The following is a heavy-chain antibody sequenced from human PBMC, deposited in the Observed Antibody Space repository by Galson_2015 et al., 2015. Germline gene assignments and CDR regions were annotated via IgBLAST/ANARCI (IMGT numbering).Heavy chain of an antibody. CDR3: ARTATVPKGPHWYFDL. CDR2: IDWDDDK. CDR1: GFSLSTSGMC. D-gene: IGHD4-17*01. J-gene: IGHJ2*01. Sequence: PALVKPTQTLTLTCTFSGFSLSTSGMCVSRIRQPPGKALGWLALIDWDDDKYYSTSLKTRLTISKDTSKNQVVLTMTNMDPVDTATYYCARTATVPKGPHWYFDLWGRGTLVTVSS. V-gene: IGHV2-70*01.